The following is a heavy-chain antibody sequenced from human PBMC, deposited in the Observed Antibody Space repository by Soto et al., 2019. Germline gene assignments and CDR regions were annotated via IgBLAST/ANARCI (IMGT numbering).Heavy chain of an antibody. CDR3: ARRYSSAFDI. Sequence: TSDTLSLTCTVSGGSISSYYWSWIRQPPGKGLEWIGYIYYSGSTNYNPSLKSRVTISVDTSKNQFSLKLSSVTAADTAVYYCARRYSSAFDIWGQGTMVTVSS. J-gene: IGHJ3*02. D-gene: IGHD6-13*01. CDR2: IYYSGST. V-gene: IGHV4-59*08. CDR1: GGSISSYY.